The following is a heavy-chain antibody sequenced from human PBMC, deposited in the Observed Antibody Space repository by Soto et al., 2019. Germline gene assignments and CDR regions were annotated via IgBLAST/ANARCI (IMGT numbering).Heavy chain of an antibody. CDR3: ARESNSGSYYARY. J-gene: IGHJ1*01. Sequence: SETLSLTCTVSGGSSRSGDYYWSWSRKPPGKGLEWIGYTYYSGSTYYNPSLKSRVNISVDTSKNQFSLKLSSLNAADTAVHYCARESNSGSYYARYWGQGTLVTVS. CDR1: GGSSRSGDYY. V-gene: IGHV4-30-4*01. D-gene: IGHD1-26*01. CDR2: TYYSGST.